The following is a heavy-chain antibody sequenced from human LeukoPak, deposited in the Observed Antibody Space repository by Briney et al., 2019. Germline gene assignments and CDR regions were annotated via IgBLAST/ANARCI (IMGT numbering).Heavy chain of an antibody. D-gene: IGHD1-26*01. CDR3: ARGLGSPTPNQYFDY. Sequence: SETLSLTCTVSGGSISSGGYYRSWIRQHPGKGLEWTGYIYYSGSTYYNPSLKSRVTISVDTSKTQFSLKLSSVTAADTAVYYCARGLGSPTPNQYFDYWGQGTLVTVSS. CDR1: GGSISSGGYY. V-gene: IGHV4-31*03. CDR2: IYYSGST. J-gene: IGHJ4*02.